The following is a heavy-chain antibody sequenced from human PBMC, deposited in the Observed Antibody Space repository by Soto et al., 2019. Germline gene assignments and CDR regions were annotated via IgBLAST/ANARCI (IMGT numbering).Heavy chain of an antibody. V-gene: IGHV1-18*01. Sequence: QVQLVQSGAEVKKPGASVKVSCTASGYTFTTYSINWVRQAPGQGLEWMGWINTYNGNTNSAQKFQGRLTMTTDTSTSTAYMELRSLRSDDTAVYYCASLPPTSGLGSWGQGTLVTVSS. CDR2: INTYNGNT. D-gene: IGHD2-2*01. CDR3: ASLPPTSGLGS. J-gene: IGHJ5*02. CDR1: GYTFTTYS.